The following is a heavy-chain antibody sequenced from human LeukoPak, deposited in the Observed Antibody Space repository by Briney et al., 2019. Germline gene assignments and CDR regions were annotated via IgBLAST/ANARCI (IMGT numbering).Heavy chain of an antibody. CDR1: GYTFTSYG. CDR3: AKYRYSNYRYYYYMDV. V-gene: IGHV1-18*01. Sequence: ASVKVSCKASGYTFTSYGISWVRQAPGQGLEWMGWISGYNGNTNYAQKLQGRVTMTTDTSTSTAYMELSSLRSEDTAVYYCAKYRYSNYRYYYYMDVWGKGTTVTVSS. CDR2: ISGYNGNT. J-gene: IGHJ6*03. D-gene: IGHD4-11*01.